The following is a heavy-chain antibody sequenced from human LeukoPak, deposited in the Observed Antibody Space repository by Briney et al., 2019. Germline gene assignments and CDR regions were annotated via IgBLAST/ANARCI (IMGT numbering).Heavy chain of an antibody. CDR2: TYYRSKWYY. V-gene: IGHV6-1*01. Sequence: SQTLSLTCAISGDSVSSNSAAWNWIRQSPSRGLEWLGRTYYRSKWYYDYAVAVKSRISINPDASKNQFSLQLSSVTPEDTAVYYCARDPVGGSTIFDYWGQGTLVTVSS. CDR3: ARDPVGGSTIFDY. CDR1: GDSVSSNSAA. J-gene: IGHJ4*02. D-gene: IGHD1-26*01.